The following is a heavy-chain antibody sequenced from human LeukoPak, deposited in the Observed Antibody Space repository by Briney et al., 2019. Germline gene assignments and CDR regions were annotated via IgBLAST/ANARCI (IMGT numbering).Heavy chain of an antibody. J-gene: IGHJ4*02. CDR3: ARLSSGWYFDY. CDR2: ISYDGSNK. Sequence: PGGSLRLSCAASGFTFSSYAMHWVRQAPGKGLEWVAAISYDGSNKYYADSVKGRFTISRDNSKNTLYLQMNSLRAEDTAVYYCARLSSGWYFDYWGQGTLVTVSS. V-gene: IGHV3-30*04. D-gene: IGHD6-19*01. CDR1: GFTFSSYA.